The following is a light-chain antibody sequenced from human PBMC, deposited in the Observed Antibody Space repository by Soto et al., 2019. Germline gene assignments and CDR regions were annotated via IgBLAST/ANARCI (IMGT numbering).Light chain of an antibody. CDR2: KAS. CDR1: QSVSSW. CDR3: QQYNRYWT. J-gene: IGKJ1*01. V-gene: IGKV1-5*03. Sequence: DIPMTQSPSTLSAYVGDRVTITCRASQSVSSWLAWYQQKPGKAPKLLIYKASSLESGVPSRFSGSGSGTEFTLTISSLQPDDFATYYCQQYNRYWTFGQGTKVEIK.